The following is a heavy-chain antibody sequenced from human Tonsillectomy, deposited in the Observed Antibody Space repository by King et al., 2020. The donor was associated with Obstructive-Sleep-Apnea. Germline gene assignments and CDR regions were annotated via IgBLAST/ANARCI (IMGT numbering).Heavy chain of an antibody. D-gene: IGHD3-10*01. CDR3: VKAPVGGSGDFQY. Sequence: VQLVESGGTLVQPGGSLRLSCAGSGFSVSNYGMSWVRQAPGRGLEWVSSISGSGETTNYGDSVKGRSTIARDNSKKTLYLEMNSLRAEDTAVYFCVKAPVGGSGDFQYWGQGTLVTVSS. CDR2: ISGSGETT. J-gene: IGHJ1*01. V-gene: IGHV3-23*04. CDR1: GFSVSNYG.